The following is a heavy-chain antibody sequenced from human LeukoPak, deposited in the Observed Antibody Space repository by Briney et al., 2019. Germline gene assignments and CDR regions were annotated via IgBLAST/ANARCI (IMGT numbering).Heavy chain of an antibody. D-gene: IGHD6-19*01. V-gene: IGHV4-39*07. CDR3: ARVNKQWLVPTFDY. Sequence: SETLSLTCTVSGGSISSSSYYWGWIRQPPGKGLEWIGSIYYSGSTYYNPSLKSRVTISVDTSKNQFSLKLSSVTAADTAVYYCARVNKQWLVPTFDYWGQGTLVTVSS. J-gene: IGHJ4*02. CDR1: GGSISSSSYY. CDR2: IYYSGST.